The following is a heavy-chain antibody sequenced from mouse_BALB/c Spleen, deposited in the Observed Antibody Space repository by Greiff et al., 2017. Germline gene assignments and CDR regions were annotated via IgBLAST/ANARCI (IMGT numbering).Heavy chain of an antibody. CDR2: IWSDGST. V-gene: IGHV2-6-2*01. CDR3: ARHDGYVWFAY. J-gene: IGHJ3*01. Sequence: VKVEESGPDLVAPSQSLSITCTVSGFSLTSYGVHWVRQPPGKGLEWLVVIWSDGSTTYNSALKSRLSISKDNSKSQVFLKMNSLQTDDTAMYYCARHDGYVWFAYWGQGTLVTVSA. D-gene: IGHD1-2*01. CDR1: GFSLTSYG.